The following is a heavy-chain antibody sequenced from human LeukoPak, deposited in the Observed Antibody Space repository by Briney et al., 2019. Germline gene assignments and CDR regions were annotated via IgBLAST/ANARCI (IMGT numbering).Heavy chain of an antibody. CDR1: GFTFGDYT. Sequence: GGSLRLSCTASGFTFGDYTMTWVRQAPGRGLEWVGFIRSKAYGGTTEYAASVKGRFTISRDDSKSIAYLQMNSLKTEDTAVYYCTRIYDSSGYYFNWYFDLWGRGTLVTVSS. CDR2: IRSKAYGGTT. CDR3: TRIYDSSGYYFNWYFDL. J-gene: IGHJ2*01. V-gene: IGHV3-49*04. D-gene: IGHD3-22*01.